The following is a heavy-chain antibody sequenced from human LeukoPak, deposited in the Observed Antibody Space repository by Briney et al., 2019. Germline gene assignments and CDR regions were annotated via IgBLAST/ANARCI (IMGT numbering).Heavy chain of an antibody. J-gene: IGHJ4*02. D-gene: IGHD3-3*01. Sequence: ASAKVSCKASGYTFTGYYMHWVRQAPGQGLEWMGWINPNSGGTNYAQKFQGRVTMTRDTSISTAYMELSRLRSDDTAVYYCARQNDDDFWSGMYYFDYWGQGTLVTVSS. CDR3: ARQNDDDFWSGMYYFDY. CDR2: INPNSGGT. CDR1: GYTFTGYY. V-gene: IGHV1-2*02.